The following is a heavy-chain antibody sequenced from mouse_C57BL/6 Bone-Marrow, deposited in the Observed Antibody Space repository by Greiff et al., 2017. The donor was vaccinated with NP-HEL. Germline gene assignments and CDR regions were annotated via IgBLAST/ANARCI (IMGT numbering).Heavy chain of an antibody. V-gene: IGHV1-53*01. Sequence: QVQLQQPGTELVKPGASVKLSCKASGYTFTSYWMHWVKQRPGQGLEWIGNINPSDGGTNYNEKFKSKATLTVDKSSSTAYMQLSSLTSEDSAVYYCARPRQLYYAMDYWGQGTSVTVSS. CDR3: ARPRQLYYAMDY. CDR2: INPSDGGT. J-gene: IGHJ4*01. CDR1: GYTFTSYW. D-gene: IGHD3-2*01.